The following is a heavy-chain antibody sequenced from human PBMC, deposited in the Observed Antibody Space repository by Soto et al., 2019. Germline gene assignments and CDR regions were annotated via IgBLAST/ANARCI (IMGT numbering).Heavy chain of an antibody. D-gene: IGHD3-16*01. CDR1: GFSLSTSGVG. Sequence: QITLKESGPTLVKPTQTLTLTCTFSGFSLSTSGVGVGWIRQPPGKALEWLAHIYWDDDKRYSSSLMSRLTITTHTSKNQLVLTMTSLDAVDTAPYSCSTSYVLGWFDPWGQGTLVTVSS. CDR2: IYWDDDK. J-gene: IGHJ5*02. V-gene: IGHV2-5*02. CDR3: STSYVLGWFDP.